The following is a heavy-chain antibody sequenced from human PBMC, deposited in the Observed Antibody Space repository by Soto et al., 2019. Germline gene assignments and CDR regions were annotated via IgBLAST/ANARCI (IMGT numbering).Heavy chain of an antibody. CDR1: GGTFSDLA. J-gene: IGHJ4*02. CDR2: IIPLFGTP. D-gene: IGHD5-12*01. CDR3: ASERVAEMATGGYFDN. V-gene: IGHV1-69*01. Sequence: QVHLVQSGAEVKKPGSSVKVSCKTSGGTFSDLAFSWVRQAPRQGLEWVGGIIPLFGTPNYAREFQGRVSIIADESSNNGYMELRSLRSEDTAVYYCASERVAEMATGGYFDNWGQGTLVTVSS.